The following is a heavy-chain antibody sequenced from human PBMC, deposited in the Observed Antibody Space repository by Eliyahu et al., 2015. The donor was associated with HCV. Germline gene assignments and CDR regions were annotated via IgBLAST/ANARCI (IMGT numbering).Heavy chain of an antibody. Sequence: EVELVESGGGLVQPGGSLRLTGAASDSXFSDFWMGWVRQAPRKGLEWVAQIKQDGSETYYVDPVMGRFTASRDNAKNEIYLQMNSLSADDTAVYYCAKDHYWSSDHFGQGTLVTVSS. V-gene: IGHV3-7*03. CDR2: IKQDGSET. D-gene: IGHD2-8*02. J-gene: IGHJ4*02. CDR1: DSXFSDFW. CDR3: AKDHYWSSDH.